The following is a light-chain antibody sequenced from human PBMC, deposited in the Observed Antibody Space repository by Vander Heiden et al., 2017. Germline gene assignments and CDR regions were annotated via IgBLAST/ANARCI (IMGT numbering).Light chain of an antibody. CDR3: SSLSATSTLAYV. CDR1: SSDIGRYNY. V-gene: IGLV2-14*01. J-gene: IGLJ1*01. CDR2: DVS. Sequence: QPALAQPASVSGSPGPSITISCTGTSSDIGRYNYVSWYQQLPGRAPKLVIYDVSNRPSGISNRFSGSKSGNTASLTISGLQAEDEADYYCSSLSATSTLAYVFGSGTKVTVL.